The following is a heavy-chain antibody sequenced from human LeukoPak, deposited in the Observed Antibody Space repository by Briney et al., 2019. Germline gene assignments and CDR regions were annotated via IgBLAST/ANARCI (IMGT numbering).Heavy chain of an antibody. D-gene: IGHD1-26*01. V-gene: IGHV3-33*06. J-gene: IGHJ3*02. CDR2: IWYDGSNK. CDR3: AKGATPHAFVI. Sequence: SLRLSRAASGFTFSSYGMHWVRQAPGKGLEWVAVIWYDGSNKYYADSVKGRFTISRDNSKNTLYLQMNSLRAEDTAVYYCAKGATPHAFVIWGQGTMVTVSS. CDR1: GFTFSSYG.